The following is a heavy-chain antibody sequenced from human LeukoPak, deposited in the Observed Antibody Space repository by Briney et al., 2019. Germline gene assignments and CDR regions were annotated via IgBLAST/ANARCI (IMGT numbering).Heavy chain of an antibody. CDR2: TNPNSGGT. Sequence: ASVKVSCKASGYTFTGYYMHWVRQAPGQGLEWMGWTNPNSGGTNYAQKFQGRVTMTRDTSISTAYMELSRLRSDDTAVYYCARGHHNIAVAEYWGQGTLVTVSS. V-gene: IGHV1-2*02. CDR1: GYTFTGYY. D-gene: IGHD6-19*01. CDR3: ARGHHNIAVAEY. J-gene: IGHJ4*02.